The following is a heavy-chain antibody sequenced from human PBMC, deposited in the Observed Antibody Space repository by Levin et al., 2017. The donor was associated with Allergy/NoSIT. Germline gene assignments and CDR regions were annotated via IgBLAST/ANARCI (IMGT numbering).Heavy chain of an antibody. J-gene: IGHJ3*02. Sequence: GESLKISCAASGFTFSGYTLNWVRQAPGKGLEWVSSISSSSTYIYYADSLKGRFTISRDDAKNSLSLQMNSLRIEDTAVYYCASDGSYDTLDIWGQGTMVTVSS. V-gene: IGHV3-21*01. CDR1: GFTFSGYT. D-gene: IGHD6-6*01. CDR3: ASDGSYDTLDI. CDR2: ISSSSTYI.